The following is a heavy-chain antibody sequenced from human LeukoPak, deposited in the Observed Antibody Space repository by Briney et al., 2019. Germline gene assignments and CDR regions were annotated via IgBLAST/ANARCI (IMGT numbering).Heavy chain of an antibody. V-gene: IGHV4-31*03. Sequence: PSETLSLTCTVSGGSISSGGYYWSWIRQHPGKGLEWIGYIYYSGSTYYNPSLKSRVTISVDTSKNQFSLKLSSVTAADTAVYYCARGPPNYDSSGYYSYWGQGTLVIVSS. D-gene: IGHD3-22*01. CDR2: IYYSGST. CDR1: GGSISSGGYY. J-gene: IGHJ4*02. CDR3: ARGPPNYDSSGYYSY.